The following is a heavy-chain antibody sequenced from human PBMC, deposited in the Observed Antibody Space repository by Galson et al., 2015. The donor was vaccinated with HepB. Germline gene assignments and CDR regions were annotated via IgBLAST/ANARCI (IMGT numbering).Heavy chain of an antibody. D-gene: IGHD2-2*02. CDR1: GFTFSSYS. Sequence: SLRLSCAASGFTFSSYSMNWVRQAPGKGLEWVSSISSSSSYIYYADSVKGRFTISRDNAKNSLYLQMNSLSAEDTAVYYCARDMGQYRLLYDYYYYGMDVWGQGTTVTVSS. CDR2: ISSSSSYI. CDR3: ARDMGQYRLLYDYYYYGMDV. V-gene: IGHV3-21*01. J-gene: IGHJ6*02.